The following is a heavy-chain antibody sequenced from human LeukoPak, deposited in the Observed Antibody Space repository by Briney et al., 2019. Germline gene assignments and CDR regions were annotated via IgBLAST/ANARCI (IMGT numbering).Heavy chain of an antibody. D-gene: IGHD6-13*01. J-gene: IGHJ4*02. CDR1: GFTFSDYY. CDR2: ISSSGSTI. Sequence: PGGSLRLSCAASGFTFSDYYMSWIRQAPGRGLELVSYISSSGSTIYYADSVKGRFTISRDNAKNSLYLQMNSLRAEDTAVYYCARRAAAAGNFDYWGQGTLVTVSS. V-gene: IGHV3-11*01. CDR3: ARRAAAAGNFDY.